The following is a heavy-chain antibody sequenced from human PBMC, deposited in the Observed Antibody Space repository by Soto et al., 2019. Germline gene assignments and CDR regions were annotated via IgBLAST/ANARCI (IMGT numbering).Heavy chain of an antibody. Sequence: EVQLLESGGGLVQPGGSLRLSCAASGFTFSTYAMSWVRQAPGKGLEWVSAISAGGGSTYYADSVNGRFTISRDNSINMLYLQMNSLRTEDTAVYYCAHPRGYGVFDAYDFWGQGAMVTVS. V-gene: IGHV3-23*01. J-gene: IGHJ3*01. CDR2: ISAGGGST. CDR1: GFTFSTYA. CDR3: AHPRGYGVFDAYDF. D-gene: IGHD4-17*01.